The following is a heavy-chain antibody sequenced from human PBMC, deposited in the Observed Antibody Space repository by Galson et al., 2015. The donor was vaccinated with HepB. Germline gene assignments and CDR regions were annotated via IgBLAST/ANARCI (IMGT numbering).Heavy chain of an antibody. CDR2: IIPIFGTA. D-gene: IGHD4-11*01. V-gene: IGHV1-69*06. CDR3: ARVGHKHSNTFDY. J-gene: IGHJ4*02. CDR1: GGTFSSYA. Sequence: SVKVSCKASGGTFSSYAISWVRQAPGQGLEWMGGIIPIFGTANYAQKFQGRVTITADKSTSTAYMELSSLRSEDTAVYYCARVGHKHSNTFDYWGQGTLVTVSS.